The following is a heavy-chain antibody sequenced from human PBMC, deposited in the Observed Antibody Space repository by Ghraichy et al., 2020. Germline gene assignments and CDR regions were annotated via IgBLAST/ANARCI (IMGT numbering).Heavy chain of an antibody. Sequence: GESLNISCAASGFTFSSYAMSWVRQAPGKGLEWVSAISGSGGSTYYADSVKGRFTISRDNSKNTLYLQMNSLRAEDTAVYYCAKSLGYSYATLEPDYYYYYGMDVWGQGTTVTVSS. V-gene: IGHV3-23*01. CDR1: GFTFSSYA. CDR2: ISGSGGST. D-gene: IGHD5-18*01. CDR3: AKSLGYSYATLEPDYYYYYGMDV. J-gene: IGHJ6*02.